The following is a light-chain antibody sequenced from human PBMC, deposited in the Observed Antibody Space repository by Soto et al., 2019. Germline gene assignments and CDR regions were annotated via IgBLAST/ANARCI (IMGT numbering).Light chain of an antibody. CDR2: DAS. V-gene: IGKV1-5*01. J-gene: IGKJ1*01. Sequence: DIQMTQSPSTLSAFVGDRVTITCRASQSISSWLAWYQQKPGKTPKLLIYDASSLESGVPSRFSGSGSGTDFPLTISSLQPEDFATYYCQQSYSTSWTFGQGTKVEIK. CDR1: QSISSW. CDR3: QQSYSTSWT.